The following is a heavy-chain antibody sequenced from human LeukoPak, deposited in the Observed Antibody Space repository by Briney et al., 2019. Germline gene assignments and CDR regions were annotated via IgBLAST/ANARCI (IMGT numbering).Heavy chain of an antibody. J-gene: IGHJ4*02. V-gene: IGHV4-59*05. Sequence: SETLSLTCAVYGGSFSGYYWSWIRQPPGKGLEWIGSISYSGASYYNSSLKSRVTISVGTSNSQLSLTLTSLTAADTAVYYCALGSAFPYWGQGILVTVSS. CDR3: ALGSAFPY. CDR2: ISYSGAS. D-gene: IGHD3-10*01. CDR1: GGSFSGYY.